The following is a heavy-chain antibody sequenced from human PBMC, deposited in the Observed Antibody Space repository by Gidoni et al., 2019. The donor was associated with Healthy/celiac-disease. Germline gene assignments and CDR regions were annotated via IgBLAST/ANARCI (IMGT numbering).Heavy chain of an antibody. D-gene: IGHD4-17*01. CDR2: IYSGGST. CDR1: GFTVSRHY. CDR3: AREEGYGDYAHPKYYGMDV. Sequence: EVQLVETGGGLIQPGGSLRLSCAASGFTVSRHYMSWVRQAPGKGLEWVSVIYSGGSTYYADSVKGRFTISRDNSKNTLYLQMNSLRAEDTAVYYCAREEGYGDYAHPKYYGMDVWGQGTTVTVSS. V-gene: IGHV3-53*02. J-gene: IGHJ6*02.